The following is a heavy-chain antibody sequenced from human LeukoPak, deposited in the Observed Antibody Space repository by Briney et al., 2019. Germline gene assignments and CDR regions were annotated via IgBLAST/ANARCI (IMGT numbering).Heavy chain of an antibody. CDR2: ISSSSSYT. J-gene: IGHJ3*02. D-gene: IGHD3-9*01. V-gene: IGHV3-11*06. CDR3: ARYTIDILTGYDAFDI. Sequence: PGGSLRLSCAASGFTFSDYYMSWIRQAPGKGLEWVSYISSSSSYTNYADSVKGRFTISRDNAKNSLYLQMNSLRAEDTAVYYCARYTIDILTGYDAFDIWGQGTMVTVSS. CDR1: GFTFSDYY.